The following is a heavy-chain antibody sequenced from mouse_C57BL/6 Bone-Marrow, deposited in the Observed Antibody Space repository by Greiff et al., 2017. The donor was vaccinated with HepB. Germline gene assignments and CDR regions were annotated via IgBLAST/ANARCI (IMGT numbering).Heavy chain of an antibody. CDR2: IDPENGAT. D-gene: IGHD2-1*01. Sequence: VQLKQSGAELVRPGASVKLSCTASGFNIKDDYMHWVKQRPEQGLEWIGWIDPENGATEYASKFQGKATITADTSSNTAYLQLSSLTSEDTAVYYCTGNAWFAYWGQGTLVTVSA. V-gene: IGHV14-4*01. CDR3: TGNAWFAY. CDR1: GFNIKDDY. J-gene: IGHJ3*01.